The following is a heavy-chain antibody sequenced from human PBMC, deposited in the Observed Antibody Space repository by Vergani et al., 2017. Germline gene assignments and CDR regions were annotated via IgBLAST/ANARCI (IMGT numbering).Heavy chain of an antibody. V-gene: IGHV3-48*04. CDR1: GFTFSSYS. CDR2: ISSSSSTI. CDR3: AKGSGAGPIDY. Sequence: EVQLVESGGGLVQPGGSLRLSCAASGFTFSSYSMNWVRQAPGKGLEWVSYISSSSSTIYYADSVKGRFTISRDNSKNSLYLKMNSLRTEDTAWYYCAKGSGAGPIDYWGQGTLVTVSS. D-gene: IGHD6-19*01. J-gene: IGHJ4*02.